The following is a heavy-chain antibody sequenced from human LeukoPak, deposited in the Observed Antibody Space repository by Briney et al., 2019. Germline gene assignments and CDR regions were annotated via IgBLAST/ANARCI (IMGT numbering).Heavy chain of an antibody. CDR3: ARQLSGGDYDYFDY. J-gene: IGHJ4*02. Sequence: SETLSLTCTVSGGSIISSSYYWGWIRQPPGKGLEWIGSIYYSGNTYYNPSLKSRVTISVDTSKNQFSLKLSSVTAADTAVYYCARQLSGGDYDYFDYWGQGTLVTVSS. CDR1: GGSIISSSYY. D-gene: IGHD4-17*01. CDR2: IYYSGNT. V-gene: IGHV4-39*01.